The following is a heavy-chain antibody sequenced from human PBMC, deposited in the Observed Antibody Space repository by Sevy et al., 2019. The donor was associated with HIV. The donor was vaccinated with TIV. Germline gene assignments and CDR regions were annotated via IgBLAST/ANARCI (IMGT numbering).Heavy chain of an antibody. CDR1: GGTFSSYA. Sequence: ASVKVSCKASGGTFSSYAISWVRQAPGQGLEWMGGIIPIFGTANYAQKFQGRVTITADESTSTAYMERGSLRSEDTAVYYCARAPSGSQGPGQYFQHWGQGTLVTVSS. CDR2: IIPIFGTA. V-gene: IGHV1-69*13. CDR3: ARAPSGSQGPGQYFQH. D-gene: IGHD1-26*01. J-gene: IGHJ1*01.